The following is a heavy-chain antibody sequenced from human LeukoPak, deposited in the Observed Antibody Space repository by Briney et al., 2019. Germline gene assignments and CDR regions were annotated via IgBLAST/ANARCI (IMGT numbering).Heavy chain of an antibody. V-gene: IGHV3-21*01. Sequence: GGSLRLSCAASGFTFSSYSMNWVRQAPGKGLEWVSSVSSSSSYIYYADSVKGRFTISRDNAKNTLYLQMNSLRAEDTAVYYCARDRTTTVTTEYYFDYWGQGTLVTVSS. D-gene: IGHD4-17*01. CDR2: VSSSSSYI. CDR3: ARDRTTTVTTEYYFDY. J-gene: IGHJ4*02. CDR1: GFTFSSYS.